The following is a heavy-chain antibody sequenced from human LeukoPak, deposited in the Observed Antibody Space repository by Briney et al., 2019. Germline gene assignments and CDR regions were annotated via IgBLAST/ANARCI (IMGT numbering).Heavy chain of an antibody. Sequence: ASVKVSCKASGYTFTGYYMHWVRQAPGQGLEWMGWISAYNGNTNYAQKLQGRVTMTTDTSTSTAYMELRSLRSDDTAVYYCASILVGGWYYFDYWGQGTLVTVSS. CDR1: GYTFTGYY. V-gene: IGHV1-18*04. CDR3: ASILVGGWYYFDY. J-gene: IGHJ4*02. D-gene: IGHD1-26*01. CDR2: ISAYNGNT.